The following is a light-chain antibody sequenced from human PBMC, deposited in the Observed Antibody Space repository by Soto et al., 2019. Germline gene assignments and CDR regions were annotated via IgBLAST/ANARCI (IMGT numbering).Light chain of an antibody. V-gene: IGKV3-20*01. CDR2: GAS. CDR1: QSLSSTY. J-gene: IGKJ1*01. Sequence: LVLTQSPGTLSLSPWERATLSCRASQSLSSTYLAWYQQKPGQAPRLLIYGASSRATGVPDRFSGSGSGTDFSLTISRLEPEDFAVYYCQQYGSTRWTFGQGTKVDIK. CDR3: QQYGSTRWT.